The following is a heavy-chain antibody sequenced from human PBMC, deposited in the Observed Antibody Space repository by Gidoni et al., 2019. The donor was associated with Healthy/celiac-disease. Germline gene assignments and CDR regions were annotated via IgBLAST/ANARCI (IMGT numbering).Heavy chain of an antibody. J-gene: IGHJ3*02. CDR3: VKGGVRITMTVNAFDI. Sequence: EVQLVASVGGLVQPGGSLRLSCSASGFTFSSYAMHWVRPAPGKGLEYVSAISSNGGSTYYADSVKGRFTISRDNSKNTLYLQMSSLRAEDTAVYYCVKGGVRITMTVNAFDIWGQGTMVTVSS. V-gene: IGHV3-64D*06. D-gene: IGHD3-22*01. CDR2: ISSNGGST. CDR1: GFTFSSYA.